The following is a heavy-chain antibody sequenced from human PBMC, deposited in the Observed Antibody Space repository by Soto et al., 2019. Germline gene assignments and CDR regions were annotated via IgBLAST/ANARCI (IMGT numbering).Heavy chain of an antibody. Sequence: QVQLQQWGAGLLKPSETLSLTCAVYGGSFSGYYWSWIRQPPGKGLEWIGEINHSGSTNYNPSLKSRVXXSXDXXKNQFSLKLSSVTAADTAVYYCARSSLGDIRPFDYWGQGTLVTVSS. CDR3: ARSSLGDIRPFDY. J-gene: IGHJ4*02. CDR1: GGSFSGYY. V-gene: IGHV4-34*01. D-gene: IGHD3-16*01. CDR2: INHSGST.